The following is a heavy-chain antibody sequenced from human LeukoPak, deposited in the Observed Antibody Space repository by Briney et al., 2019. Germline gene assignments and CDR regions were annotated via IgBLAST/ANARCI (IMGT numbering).Heavy chain of an antibody. CDR2: INHSGST. V-gene: IGHV4-34*01. J-gene: IGHJ4*02. Sequence: SETLSLTCAVYGGSFSGYYWSWIRQPPGKGLEWIGEINHSGSTNYNPSLKSRVTISVDTSKNQFSLKLSSVTAADTAVYYCARGKYYYDSSGYRTNYFDYWGQGTLVTVSS. CDR3: ARGKYYYDSSGYRTNYFDY. D-gene: IGHD3-22*01. CDR1: GGSFSGYY.